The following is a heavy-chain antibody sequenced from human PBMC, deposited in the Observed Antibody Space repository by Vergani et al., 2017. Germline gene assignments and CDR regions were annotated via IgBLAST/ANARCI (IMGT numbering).Heavy chain of an antibody. Sequence: VQVVESGGGLVQPGGSLRLSCAASGFTFSSYGMHWVRQAPGKGLEWVAFIRYDGSNKYYADSVKGRFTISRDNSKNTLYLQMNSLRAEDTAVYYCAKDPYRPSIVVGREDYWGQGTLVTVSS. CDR1: GFTFSSYG. J-gene: IGHJ4*02. D-gene: IGHD3-22*01. CDR2: IRYDGSNK. V-gene: IGHV3-30*02. CDR3: AKDPYRPSIVVGREDY.